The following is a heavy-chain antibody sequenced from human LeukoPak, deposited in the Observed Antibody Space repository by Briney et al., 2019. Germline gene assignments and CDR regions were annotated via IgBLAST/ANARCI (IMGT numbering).Heavy chain of an antibody. CDR3: AKESARNYEYDY. D-gene: IGHD3-22*01. CDR2: ISYDGSNK. CDR1: GFTFSSYG. Sequence: GGSLRLSCAASGFTFSSYGMHWVRQAPGKGLEWVAVISYDGSNKYYADSVKGRFTISRDNSKNTLYLQMNSLRAEDTAAYYCAKESARNYEYDYWGQGTLVTVSS. J-gene: IGHJ4*02. V-gene: IGHV3-30*18.